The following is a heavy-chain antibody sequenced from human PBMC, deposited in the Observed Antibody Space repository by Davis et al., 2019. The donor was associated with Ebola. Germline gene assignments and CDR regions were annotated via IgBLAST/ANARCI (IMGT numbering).Heavy chain of an antibody. CDR2: ISGSGGSI. Sequence: GGSLRLSCAVSGFTFGSYAMSWVRQAPGKGLEWVSSISGSGGSIYYADSVKGRFSISKDNSMNTLYLQMNSLRGEDTAVYYCAKSGSFYYDSSGTYWGQGTLVTVSS. CDR3: AKSGSFYYDSSGTY. CDR1: GFTFGSYA. J-gene: IGHJ4*02. V-gene: IGHV3-23*01. D-gene: IGHD3-22*01.